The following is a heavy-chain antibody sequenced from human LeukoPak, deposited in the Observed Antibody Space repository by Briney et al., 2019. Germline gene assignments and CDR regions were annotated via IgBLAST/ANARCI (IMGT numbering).Heavy chain of an antibody. CDR1: GGSISSYY. J-gene: IGHJ5*02. CDR3: ARGLNVLLWFGELCNWFDP. V-gene: IGHV4-4*07. D-gene: IGHD3-10*01. Sequence: SETLSLTCTVSGGSISSYYWSWIRQPAGKGLEWIGRIYTSGSTNYNPSLKSRVTMSVDTSKNQFSLKLSSVTAADTAVYYCARGLNVLLWFGELCNWFDPWGQGTLVTVSS. CDR2: IYTSGST.